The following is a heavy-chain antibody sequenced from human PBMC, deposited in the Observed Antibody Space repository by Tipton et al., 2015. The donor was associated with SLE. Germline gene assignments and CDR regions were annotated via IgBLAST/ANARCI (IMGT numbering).Heavy chain of an antibody. D-gene: IGHD5-18*01. CDR3: AKVPAAAMVPYYFDY. J-gene: IGHJ4*02. CDR1: GFTFSSYA. CDR2: ISWNSGSI. V-gene: IGHV3-9*01. Sequence: SLRLSCAASGFTFSSYAMSWVRQAPGKGLEWVSGISWNSGSIGYADSVKGRFTISRDNAKNSLYLQMNSLRAEDTALYYCAKVPAAAMVPYYFDYWGQGTLVTVSS.